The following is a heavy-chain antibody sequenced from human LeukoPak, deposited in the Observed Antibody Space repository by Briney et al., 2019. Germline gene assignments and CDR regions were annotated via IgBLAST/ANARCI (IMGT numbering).Heavy chain of an antibody. Sequence: NSSETLSLTCTVSGGSISSSSYYWGWIRQPPGKGLEWIGSIYYSGSTYYNPSLKSRVTIFVDTSKNQFSLKLSSVTAADTAVYYCARRLAGTEDYWGQGTLVTVSS. J-gene: IGHJ4*02. D-gene: IGHD6-13*01. CDR1: GGSISSSSYY. CDR3: ARRLAGTEDY. V-gene: IGHV4-39*01. CDR2: IYYSGST.